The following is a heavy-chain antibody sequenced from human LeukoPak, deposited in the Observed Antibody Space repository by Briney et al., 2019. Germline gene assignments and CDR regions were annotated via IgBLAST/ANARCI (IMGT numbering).Heavy chain of an antibody. CDR1: GFTFSSYS. CDR2: ISSSSSTI. V-gene: IGHV3-48*02. D-gene: IGHD6-19*01. J-gene: IGHJ3*02. CDR3: ARSSYSSGWRTSFDI. Sequence: PGGSLRLSCAASGFTFSSYSMNWVRQAPGKGLEWVSYISSSSSTIYYADSVKGRFTISRDNAKNSLYLQMNSLRDEDTAVYYCARSSYSSGWRTSFDIWGQGTMVTVSS.